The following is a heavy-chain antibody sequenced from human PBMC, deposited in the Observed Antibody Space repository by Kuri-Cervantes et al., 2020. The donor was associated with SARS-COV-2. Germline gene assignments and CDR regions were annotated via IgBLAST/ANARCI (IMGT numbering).Heavy chain of an antibody. V-gene: IGHV1-69*04. D-gene: IGHD2-2*01. Sequence: SVKVSCKASGGTFSSYAISWVRQAPGQGLEWMGRIIPILGTANYAQKLQGRVTMTTDTSTSTAYMELRSLRAEDMALYYCAKDVIGRSSTSSFWYFDLWGRGTLVTVSS. CDR1: GGTFSSYA. J-gene: IGHJ2*01. CDR3: AKDVIGRSSTSSFWYFDL. CDR2: IIPILGTA.